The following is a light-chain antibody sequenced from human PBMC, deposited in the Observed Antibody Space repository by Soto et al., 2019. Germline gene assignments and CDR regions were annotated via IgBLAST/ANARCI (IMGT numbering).Light chain of an antibody. CDR2: DAS. J-gene: IGKJ1*01. V-gene: IGKV1-5*01. CDR3: QQYNSYSWT. Sequence: DIQMTQSPSTLSASVGDRVTVTCRASQTIGNFLAWYQQKPGKAPKLLIYDASSLESGVPSRFSGSGSGSECTLTISSLQPDDFAAYYCQQYNSYSWTFGQGTKVEIK. CDR1: QTIGNF.